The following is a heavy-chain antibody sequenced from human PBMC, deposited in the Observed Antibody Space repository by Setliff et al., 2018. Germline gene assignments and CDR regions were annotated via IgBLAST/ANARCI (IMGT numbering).Heavy chain of an antibody. J-gene: IGHJ4*02. D-gene: IGHD3-10*01. CDR3: ARAPGRNIRGDY. CDR1: W. Sequence: WWNWVRQPPGKGLEWIGDIYQSGTTNYNPSLKSRVTISADTSKNQFSLKLKSVTAADTAVYYCARAPGRNIRGDYWGQGALVTVSS. V-gene: IGHV4-4*02. CDR2: IYQSGTT.